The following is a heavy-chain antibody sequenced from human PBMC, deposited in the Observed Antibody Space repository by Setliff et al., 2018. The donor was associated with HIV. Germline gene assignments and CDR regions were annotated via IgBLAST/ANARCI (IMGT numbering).Heavy chain of an antibody. CDR2: ICHSGTT. CDR3: ASEGRVVVIEPI. CDR1: GYSIASDYY. V-gene: IGHV4-38-2*01. D-gene: IGHD3-22*01. Sequence: KPSETLSLTCDVLGYSIASDYYWSWIRQSPEKGLEWIASICHSGTTYYNPSLGNRVTISVDTSKNQFSLKVTSVTAADTAVYYCASEGRVVVIEPIWGQGTMVTVSS. J-gene: IGHJ3*02.